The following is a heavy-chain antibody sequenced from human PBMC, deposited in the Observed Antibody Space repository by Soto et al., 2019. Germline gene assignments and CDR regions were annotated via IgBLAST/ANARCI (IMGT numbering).Heavy chain of an antibody. D-gene: IGHD3-22*01. CDR1: GFTFSSYA. CDR2: ISGSGGST. Sequence: GSLRLSCASSGFTFSSYAMSWVRQAPGKGLEWVSAISGSGGSTYYADSVKGRFTISRDNSKNTLYLQMNSLRAEDTAVYYCAKAALYYYDSSGYRPLDYWGQRTLVTVSS. J-gene: IGHJ4*02. CDR3: AKAALYYYDSSGYRPLDY. V-gene: IGHV3-23*01.